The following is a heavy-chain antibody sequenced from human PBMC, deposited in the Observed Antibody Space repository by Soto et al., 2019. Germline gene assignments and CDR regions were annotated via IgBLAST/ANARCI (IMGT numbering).Heavy chain of an antibody. J-gene: IGHJ5*02. CDR1: GYTFTDYH. Sequence: GASVKVSCKASGYTFTDYHIQWVRQAPGQGLEFMGWINANNGGAGSAQQFQGRVTVTRDTSITTVYMELSNLRSDDTAVYYCAREGGSETLQPSYNWFDTWGQGTLVTVSS. D-gene: IGHD6-25*01. CDR2: INANNGGA. V-gene: IGHV1-2*02. CDR3: AREGGSETLQPSYNWFDT.